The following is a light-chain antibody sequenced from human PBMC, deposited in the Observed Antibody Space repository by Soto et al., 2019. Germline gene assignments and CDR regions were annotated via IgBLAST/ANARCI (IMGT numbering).Light chain of an antibody. Sequence: QLVLTQSPSAYASLGASVKLTCTLSSGHSSYAIAWHQQQPEKGPRYLMKLNSDGSHSKGDGIPDRFSGSSSGAERYLTISSLQSEDEADYYCQTWGSGPVIFGGGTQLTVL. J-gene: IGLJ7*01. CDR3: QTWGSGPVI. CDR2: LNSDGSH. CDR1: SGHSSYA. V-gene: IGLV4-69*01.